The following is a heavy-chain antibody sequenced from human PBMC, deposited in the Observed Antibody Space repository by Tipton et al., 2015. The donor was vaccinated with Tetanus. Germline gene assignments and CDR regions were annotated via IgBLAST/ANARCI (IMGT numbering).Heavy chain of an antibody. CDR1: GHNSRSYW. V-gene: IGHV5-51*01. CDR3: ARLPKHYSASGST. J-gene: IGHJ5*02. D-gene: IGHD3-10*01. Sequence: QLVQSGAEVKKPGESLKISCKASGHNSRSYWVSWVRQMPGKGLEWMGIIYPGDSDATYNPSFQGQVTISADKSIHTAYLQWASLKPSDTAIYFCARLPKHYSASGSTWGQGTQVTVSS. CDR2: IYPGDSDA.